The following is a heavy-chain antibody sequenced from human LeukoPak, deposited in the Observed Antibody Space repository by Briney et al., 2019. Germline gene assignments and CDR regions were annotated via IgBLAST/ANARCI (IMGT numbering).Heavy chain of an antibody. CDR1: GGSISSSSYY. CDR2: IYYSGST. J-gene: IGHJ4*02. V-gene: IGHV4-39*01. Sequence: SETLSLTCTVSGGSISSSSYYWGWIRQPPGKGLEWIGSIYYSGSTYYNPSLKSRVTISVDTSKNQFSLKLSSVTAADTAVYYCARRKQQLAFDYWGQGTLVIVSS. D-gene: IGHD6-13*01. CDR3: ARRKQQLAFDY.